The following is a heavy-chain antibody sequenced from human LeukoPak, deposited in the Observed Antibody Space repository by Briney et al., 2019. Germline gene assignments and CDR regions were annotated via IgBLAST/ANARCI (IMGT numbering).Heavy chain of an antibody. Sequence: SETLSLTCTVSGGPISSYYWSWIRQPPGKGLEWIGYIYYSGSTNYNPSLKSRVTISVDTSKNQFSLKLSSVTAADTAVYYCARAGAGEHQWIQLWSLDYWGQGTLVTVSS. V-gene: IGHV4-59*01. J-gene: IGHJ4*02. CDR2: IYYSGST. CDR3: ARAGAGEHQWIQLWSLDY. CDR1: GGPISSYY. D-gene: IGHD5-18*01.